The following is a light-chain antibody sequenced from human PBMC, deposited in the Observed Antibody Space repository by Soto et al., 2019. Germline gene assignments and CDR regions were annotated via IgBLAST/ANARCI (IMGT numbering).Light chain of an antibody. Sequence: DIQLTQSPSFLSASVGDRVTITCRASQGISTYLAWYQQTSGKAPKLLISAASTLQRGVPSRFSGSGSGTQFTLTISSLQPEDFATYYCQQLNAYPLTFGGGTKVDI. CDR2: AAS. CDR1: QGISTY. V-gene: IGKV1-9*01. CDR3: QQLNAYPLT. J-gene: IGKJ4*01.